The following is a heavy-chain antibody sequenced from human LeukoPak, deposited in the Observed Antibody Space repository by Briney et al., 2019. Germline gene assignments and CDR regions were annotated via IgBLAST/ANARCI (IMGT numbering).Heavy chain of an antibody. CDR1: IFTYSSYS. CDR2: ISSSSSTI. Sequence: GVSVRLSCAVSIFTYSSYSMMWLRQAPGKGRVGVIYISSSSSTIYYADSVKGRFTISRDNAKNSLYLQMNRLRAGDTAVYYCARGLSITIFGVFDLLDYWGQGTLVTVSS. D-gene: IGHD3-3*01. J-gene: IGHJ4*02. CDR3: ARGLSITIFGVFDLLDY. V-gene: IGHV3-48*01.